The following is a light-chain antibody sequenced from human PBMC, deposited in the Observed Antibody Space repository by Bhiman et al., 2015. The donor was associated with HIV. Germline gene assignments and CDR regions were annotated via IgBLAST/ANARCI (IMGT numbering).Light chain of an antibody. CDR2: DVS. V-gene: IGLV2-11*01. Sequence: QSALTQPASVSGSPGQSITISCSGTSSDVGAHNFVSWYQQHPDKAPRLIIYDVSQRPSGVPDRFSGSKSGTSASLAISGLQSEDEADYYCAAWDDSLNGSYVFGTGTKVTVL. CDR1: SSDVGAHNF. CDR3: AAWDDSLNGSYV. J-gene: IGLJ1*01.